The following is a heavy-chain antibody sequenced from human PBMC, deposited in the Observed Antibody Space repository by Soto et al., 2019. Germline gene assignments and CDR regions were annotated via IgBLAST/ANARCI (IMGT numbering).Heavy chain of an antibody. CDR1: GFTFSSYA. D-gene: IGHD3-3*01. J-gene: IGHJ4*02. CDR3: AKDPNYDFWSGPNPYFDY. CDR2: ISGSGGST. V-gene: IGHV3-23*01. Sequence: PGGSLRLSCAASGFTFSSYAMSWVRQAPGKGLEWVSAISGSGGSTYYADSVKGRFTISRDNSKNTLYLQMNSLRAEDTAVYYCAKDPNYDFWSGPNPYFDYWGQGTLVTVS.